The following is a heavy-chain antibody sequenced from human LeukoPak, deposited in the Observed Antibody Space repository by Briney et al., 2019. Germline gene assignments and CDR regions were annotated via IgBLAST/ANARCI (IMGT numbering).Heavy chain of an antibody. Sequence: SETLSLTCAVSGGSISSGGYSWSWIRQPPGKGLEWIGYIYHSGSTYYNPSLKSRVTISVDRSKNQFSLKLSSVTAANTAVYYCARGYYYDSSGYLRDWGQGTLVTVSS. J-gene: IGHJ4*02. V-gene: IGHV4-30-2*01. CDR1: GGSISSGGYS. CDR3: ARGYYYDSSGYLRD. CDR2: IYHSGST. D-gene: IGHD3-22*01.